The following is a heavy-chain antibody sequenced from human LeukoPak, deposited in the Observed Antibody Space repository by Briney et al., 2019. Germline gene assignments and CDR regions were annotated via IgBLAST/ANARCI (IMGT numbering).Heavy chain of an antibody. V-gene: IGHV3-11*01. Sequence: GGSVRLYCAASGFTFNDYYMSWIRQAPGKGLGWVSYISSSGSTIYYADSVKGRFTISRDNAKNSLYLQMNSLRAEDTAVYYCARDCYYDSSGYFCYWGQGTLVTVSS. CDR3: ARDCYYDSSGYFCY. J-gene: IGHJ4*02. D-gene: IGHD3-22*01. CDR1: GFTFNDYY. CDR2: ISSSGSTI.